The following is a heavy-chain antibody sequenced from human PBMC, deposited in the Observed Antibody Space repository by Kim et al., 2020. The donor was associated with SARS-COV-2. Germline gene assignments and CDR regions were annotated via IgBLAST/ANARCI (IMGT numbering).Heavy chain of an antibody. V-gene: IGHV4-34*01. CDR1: GGSFSGYY. D-gene: IGHD2-21*02. Sequence: SETLSLTCAVYGGSFSGYYWSWIRQPPGKGLEWIGEINHSGSTNYNPSLKSRVTISVDTSKNQFSLKLSSVTAADTAVYYCARGRDIVVVTASFDYWGQGTLVTVSS. J-gene: IGHJ4*02. CDR3: ARGRDIVVVTASFDY. CDR2: INHSGST.